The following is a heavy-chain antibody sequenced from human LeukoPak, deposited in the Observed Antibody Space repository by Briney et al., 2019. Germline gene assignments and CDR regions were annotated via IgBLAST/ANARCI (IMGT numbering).Heavy chain of an antibody. D-gene: IGHD3-3*01. J-gene: IGHJ4*02. CDR2: IYYSGST. CDR3: ARRITIFGVVIISRRYYFDY. CDR1: GGSISNYY. Sequence: SETLSLTCTVSGGSISNYYWSWIRQPPGKGLEWIGYIYYSGSTNYNPSLKSRVTISVDTSKNQFSLKLSSVTAADTAVYYCARRITIFGVVIISRRYYFDYWGQGTLVTVSS. V-gene: IGHV4-59*12.